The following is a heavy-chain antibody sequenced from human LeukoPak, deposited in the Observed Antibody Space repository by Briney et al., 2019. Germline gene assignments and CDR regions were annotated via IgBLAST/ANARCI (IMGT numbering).Heavy chain of an antibody. CDR3: AKDSEYDFWSGYPDY. Sequence: PGRSLRLSCAASGFTFSSYSMNWVRQAPGKGLEWVSFIRYDGSNKYYADSVKGRFTISRDNSKNTLYLQMNSLRAEDTAVYYCAKDSEYDFWSGYPDYWGQGTLVTVSS. V-gene: IGHV3-30*02. J-gene: IGHJ4*02. CDR1: GFTFSSYS. CDR2: IRYDGSNK. D-gene: IGHD3-3*01.